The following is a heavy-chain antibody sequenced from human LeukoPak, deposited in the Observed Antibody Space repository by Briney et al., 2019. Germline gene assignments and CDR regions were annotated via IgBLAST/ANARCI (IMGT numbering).Heavy chain of an antibody. CDR1: RFTFSSHA. CDR2: ISGSGGIT. V-gene: IGHV3-23*01. J-gene: IGHJ4*02. Sequence: GGSLRLSCAASRFTFSSHAMNWVRQAPGKGLEWVSSISGSGGITYYADSVKGRFTISRDNSKNTLYLQMNSLRAEDTALYYCAKSGPGGTYDSGSHYSSFDYWGQGTLVTVSS. D-gene: IGHD3-22*01. CDR3: AKSGPGGTYDSGSHYSSFDY.